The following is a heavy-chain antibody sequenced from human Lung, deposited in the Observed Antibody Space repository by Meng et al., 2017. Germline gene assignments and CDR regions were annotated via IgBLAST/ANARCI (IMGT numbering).Heavy chain of an antibody. Sequence: VQLVQSGAGVKRPWASVKFPCKASGFTFPDYWLHWVRRAPGQGLEWMGRINPKSGDTHYAQRFQGRVTMTGDTSISTAYMELSGLRSDDTAMYYCARDEDISAAGKLFGDYWGQGTLVTVSS. CDR2: INPKSGDT. V-gene: IGHV1-2*06. CDR1: GFTFPDYW. CDR3: ARDEDISAAGKLFGDY. J-gene: IGHJ4*02. D-gene: IGHD6-13*01.